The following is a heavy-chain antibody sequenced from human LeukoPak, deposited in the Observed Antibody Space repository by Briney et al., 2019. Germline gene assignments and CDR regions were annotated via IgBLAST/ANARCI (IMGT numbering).Heavy chain of an antibody. V-gene: IGHV3-33*01. Sequence: PGRSLRLSCAASGFTFSSYGMHWVRQAPGKGLEWVAVIWYDGSNKYYADSVKGRFTISRDNSKNTLYLQMNSLRAEDTAVYYCAGDPTYYDSSGYYPSYFDYWGQGTLVTVSS. CDR3: AGDPTYYDSSGYYPSYFDY. J-gene: IGHJ4*02. D-gene: IGHD3-22*01. CDR2: IWYDGSNK. CDR1: GFTFSSYG.